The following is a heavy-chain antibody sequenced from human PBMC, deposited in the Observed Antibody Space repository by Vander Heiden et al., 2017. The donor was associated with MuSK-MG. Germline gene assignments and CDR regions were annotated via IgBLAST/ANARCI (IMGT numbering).Heavy chain of an antibody. CDR1: GFTFRRYG. CDR2: ISYDGSNK. CDR3: AKTFCGGDCYSGARDAFDI. Sequence: QVQLAESGGGVVQPGRSLILSCAAYGFTFRRYGMDWVSQAPGKGLEWVAVISYDGSNKDYADSVKGRFTIARDNSKNTLYLQMNSLRAEDTAVYYCAKTFCGGDCYSGARDAFDIWGQGTMVTVSS. J-gene: IGHJ3*02. D-gene: IGHD2-21*01. V-gene: IGHV3-30*18.